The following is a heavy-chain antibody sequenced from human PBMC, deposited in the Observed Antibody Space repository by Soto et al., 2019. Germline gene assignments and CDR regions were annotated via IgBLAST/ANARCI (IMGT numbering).Heavy chain of an antibody. CDR3: VRQGIDYLHGLVDV. CDR2: VYYTGDT. J-gene: IGHJ6*02. V-gene: IGHV4-59*08. Sequence: QVQLQQSGPRLVKPSETLSLTCTVSSGPDRSHNWGWIRQPPGRGLEWIGYVYYTGDTAYNPSLRGRLTRSAATSTNYISLTLNSVTAADTAVYYCVRQGIDYLHGLVDVWGQGTTVSVSS. CDR1: SGPDRSHN. D-gene: IGHD4-17*01.